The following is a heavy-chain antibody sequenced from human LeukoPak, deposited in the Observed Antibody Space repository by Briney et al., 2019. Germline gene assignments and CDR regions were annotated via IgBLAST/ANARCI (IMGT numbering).Heavy chain of an antibody. Sequence: SVKVSCKASGGTFSSYAISWVRQAPGQGLEWMGGIIPIFGTANYAQKFQGRVTITADESTSTAYMELSSLRSEDTALYYCAKDIRAHYYGSGSLDYWGQGTLVTVSS. J-gene: IGHJ4*02. CDR2: IIPIFGTA. CDR1: GGTFSSYA. CDR3: AKDIRAHYYGSGSLDY. D-gene: IGHD3-10*01. V-gene: IGHV1-69*13.